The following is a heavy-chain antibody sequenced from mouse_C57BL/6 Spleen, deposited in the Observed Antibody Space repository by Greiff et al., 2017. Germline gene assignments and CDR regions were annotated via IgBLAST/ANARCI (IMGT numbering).Heavy chain of an antibody. D-gene: IGHD2-4*01. J-gene: IGHJ1*03. CDR3: AKGGLRLYGEV. Sequence: VQLQQSGPELVKPGASVKISCKASGYAFSSSWMNWVQQRPGKGLEWIGRIYPGAGDTNYTGKFKGKATLTADKSSSTAYMQLSSLTSEASAVYFCAKGGLRLYGEVWGTGTTVNVSS. V-gene: IGHV1-82*01. CDR2: IYPGAGDT. CDR1: GYAFSSSW.